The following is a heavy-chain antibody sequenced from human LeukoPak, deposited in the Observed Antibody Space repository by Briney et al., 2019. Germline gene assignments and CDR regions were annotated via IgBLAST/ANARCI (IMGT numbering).Heavy chain of an antibody. V-gene: IGHV1-69*04. CDR2: IIPILGIA. J-gene: IGHJ6*02. CDR3: ASTSGYGHYYYGMDV. Sequence: GASVKVSCKASGGTFSSYAISWVRQAPGQGLEWMGRIIPILGIANYAQKFQGRVTITADKSTSTAYMELSSLRSEDTAVYYCASTSGYGHYYYGMDVWGQGTTVTASS. D-gene: IGHD5-12*01. CDR1: GGTFSSYA.